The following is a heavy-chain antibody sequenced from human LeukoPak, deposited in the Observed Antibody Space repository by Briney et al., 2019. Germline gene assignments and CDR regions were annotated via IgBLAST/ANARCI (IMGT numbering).Heavy chain of an antibody. J-gene: IGHJ4*02. V-gene: IGHV3-30*02. Sequence: GGSLRLSCAASGFTFSSYGMHWVRQAPGKGLEWVAFIRYDGSNKYYADSVKGRFTISRDNSKNTLYLQMNSLRAEDTAVYYCAKAGYDYYYDSSGYITYWGQGTLVTVSS. CDR3: AKAGYDYYYDSSGYITY. CDR2: IRYDGSNK. D-gene: IGHD3-22*01. CDR1: GFTFSSYG.